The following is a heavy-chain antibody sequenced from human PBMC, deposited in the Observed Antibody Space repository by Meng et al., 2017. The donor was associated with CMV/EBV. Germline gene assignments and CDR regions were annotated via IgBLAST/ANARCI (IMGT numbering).Heavy chain of an antibody. CDR3: ARLPDVVDGGLVTGNWVDP. J-gene: IGHJ5*02. CDR1: GGSISEYY. Sequence: GSLRLSCAIYGGSISEYYWAWIRQSPAKGLEWIGEINHRGVTNTHPSLASRATLSIDTSKNQFSLKLISMTAVDTAMYYCARLPDVVDGGLVTGNWVDPWGQGTLVTVSS. D-gene: IGHD5-18*01. V-gene: IGHV4-34*04. CDR2: INHRGVT.